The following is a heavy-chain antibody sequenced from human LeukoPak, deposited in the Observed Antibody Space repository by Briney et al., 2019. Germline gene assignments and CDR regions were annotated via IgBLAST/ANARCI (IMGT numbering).Heavy chain of an antibody. Sequence: SETLSLTCTVSSGSISSNYWSWIRQPPGKGLEWIGYIYYSGSTNYNPSLKSRVTISVDTSKNQFSLKLTSVTAADTAVYYCGRGYGPNSSGWDSWGQGTLVTVSS. V-gene: IGHV4-59*01. CDR2: IYYSGST. D-gene: IGHD6-19*01. CDR3: GRGYGPNSSGWDS. J-gene: IGHJ4*02. CDR1: SGSISSNY.